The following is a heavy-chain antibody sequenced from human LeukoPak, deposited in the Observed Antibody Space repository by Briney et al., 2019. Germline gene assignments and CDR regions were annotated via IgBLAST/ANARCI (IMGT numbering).Heavy chain of an antibody. J-gene: IGHJ6*04. CDR3: AELGITMIGGV. CDR1: GFTFSSYA. D-gene: IGHD3-10*02. Sequence: PGGSLRLSCVVSGFTFSSYAMGWVRQAPGKGLEWVSYISSSGSTIYYAGSVKGRFTISRDNAKTSLYLQMNSLRAEDTAVYYCAELGITMIGGVWGKGTTVTVSS. V-gene: IGHV3-48*03. CDR2: ISSSGSTI.